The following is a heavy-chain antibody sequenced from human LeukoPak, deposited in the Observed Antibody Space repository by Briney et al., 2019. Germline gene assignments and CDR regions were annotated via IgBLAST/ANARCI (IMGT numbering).Heavy chain of an antibody. V-gene: IGHV1-69*05. Sequence: ASVKVSCKASGGTFSSYAISWVRQAPGQGLEWMGRIIPIFGTANYAQKFQGRVTITTDESTSTAYMELSSLRSEDTAVYYCARDTYVLPWFGELSSAFDIWGQGTMVTVSS. CDR3: ARDTYVLPWFGELSSAFDI. D-gene: IGHD3-10*01. CDR1: GGTFSSYA. J-gene: IGHJ3*02. CDR2: IIPIFGTA.